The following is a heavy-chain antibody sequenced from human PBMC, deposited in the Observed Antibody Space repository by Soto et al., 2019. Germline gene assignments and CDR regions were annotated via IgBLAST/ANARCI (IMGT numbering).Heavy chain of an antibody. Sequence: EVQLLESGGGLVQPGGSLRLSCAASGFTFSSYAMSWVRQAPGKGLEWVSAISGSGGRTYYADSVKGRFTISIDNSKNPLYLQMNSLRAEDTAVYYCAKDLPYYDFWSGYGGGGYWGQGTLVTVSS. CDR3: AKDLPYYDFWSGYGGGGY. CDR1: GFTFSSYA. CDR2: ISGSGGRT. V-gene: IGHV3-23*01. D-gene: IGHD3-3*01. J-gene: IGHJ4*02.